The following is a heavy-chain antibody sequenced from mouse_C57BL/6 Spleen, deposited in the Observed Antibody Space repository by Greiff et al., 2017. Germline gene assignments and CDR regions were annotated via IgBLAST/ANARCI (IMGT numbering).Heavy chain of an antibody. CDR1: GFTFSSYT. CDR2: ISGGGGNT. V-gene: IGHV5-9*01. J-gene: IGHJ2*01. D-gene: IGHD2-4*01. CDR3: ARSGDYDGDFDY. Sequence: DVHLVESGGGLVKPGGSLKLSCAASGFTFSSYTMSWVRQTPEKRLEWVATISGGGGNTYYPDSVKGRFTISRDNAKNTLYLQMSSRRSEDTALYYCARSGDYDGDFDYWGQGTTLTVSS.